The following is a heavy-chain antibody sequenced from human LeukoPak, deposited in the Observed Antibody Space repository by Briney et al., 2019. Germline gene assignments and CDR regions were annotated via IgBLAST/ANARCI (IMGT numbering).Heavy chain of an antibody. D-gene: IGHD2-2*02. CDR2: INHSGST. CDR1: GGSFSGYY. Sequence: PSETLSLTCAVYGGSFSGYYWSWIRQPPGKGLEWIGEINHSGSTNYNPSPKSRVTISVDTSKNQFSLKLSSVTAADTAVYYCARVGYCSSTSCYKNTNFDYWGQGTLVTVSS. CDR3: ARVGYCSSTSCYKNTNFDY. V-gene: IGHV4-34*01. J-gene: IGHJ4*02.